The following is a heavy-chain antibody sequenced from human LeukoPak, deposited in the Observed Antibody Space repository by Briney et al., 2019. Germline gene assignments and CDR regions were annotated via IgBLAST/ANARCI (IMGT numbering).Heavy chain of an antibody. CDR2: IYHSGST. D-gene: IGHD4-17*01. V-gene: IGHV4-4*02. CDR1: GGSISSSNW. J-gene: IGHJ4*02. CDR3: ARDLRGLPYGAYFDY. Sequence: SETLSLTCAVSGGSISSSNWWSWVRQPPGKGLEWIGEIYHSGSTNYNPSLKSRVTISVDKSKNQFSLKLSSVTAADTAVYYCARDLRGLPYGAYFDYWGQGTLVTVSS.